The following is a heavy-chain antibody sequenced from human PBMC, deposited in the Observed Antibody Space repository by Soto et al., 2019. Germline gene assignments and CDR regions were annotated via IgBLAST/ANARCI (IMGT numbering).Heavy chain of an antibody. CDR1: GYTLTELS. V-gene: IGHV1-24*01. CDR2: FDPEDGET. CDR3: ATVGFFAWTRGNFDY. J-gene: IGHJ4*02. Sequence: QVQLVQSGAEVKKPGASVKVSCKVSGYTLTELSMHWVRQAPGKGLEWMGGFDPEDGETSYAQKFQGRVTMTEDTSTDTAYVELSSLRSEDTAVYYCATVGFFAWTRGNFDYWGQGTLVTVSS. D-gene: IGHD3-3*01.